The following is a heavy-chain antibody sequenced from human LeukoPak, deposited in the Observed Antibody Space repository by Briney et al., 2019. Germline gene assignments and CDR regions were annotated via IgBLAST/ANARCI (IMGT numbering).Heavy chain of an antibody. CDR2: IYYSGST. V-gene: IGHV4-59*01. Sequence: PSGTLALNRTVSGSSISNYYWSWIRQAPGKGLEWIWYIYYSGSTNYNPSLKSRVTISVDTSKNQFSLKLSSVTAADTAVYYCARAEVPYYYYGMDVWGQGTTVTVSS. CDR3: ARAEVPYYYYGMDV. CDR1: GSSISNYY. J-gene: IGHJ6*02.